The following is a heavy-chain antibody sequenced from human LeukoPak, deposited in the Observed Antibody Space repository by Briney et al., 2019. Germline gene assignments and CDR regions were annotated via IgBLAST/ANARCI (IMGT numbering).Heavy chain of an antibody. CDR3: VRDFLGESGAGGP. CDR2: INPTGSST. V-gene: IGHV3-21*01. D-gene: IGHD3-10*01. CDR1: GFTLSTYT. J-gene: IGHJ5*02. Sequence: GGSLRLSCAASGFTLSTYTMNWVRQAPGKGLEWVSSINPTGSSTWYADSLKGRFTISRDNARNSLYLEGNGLRADDAGVFYCVRDFLGESGAGGPWGQGTLVTVST.